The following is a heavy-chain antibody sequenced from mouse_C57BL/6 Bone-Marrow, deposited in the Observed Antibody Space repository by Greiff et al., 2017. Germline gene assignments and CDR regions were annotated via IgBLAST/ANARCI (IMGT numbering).Heavy chain of an antibody. Sequence: EVMLVESGGGLVKPGGSLKLSCAASGFTFSSYAMSWVRQTPEKRLEWVATISDGGSYTYYPDNVKGRFTISRDNAKNNLYLQMSHLKSEDTAMYYCAREDYPFDYWGQGTTLTVSS. J-gene: IGHJ2*01. CDR1: GFTFSSYA. D-gene: IGHD2-4*01. CDR3: AREDYPFDY. V-gene: IGHV5-4*01. CDR2: ISDGGSYT.